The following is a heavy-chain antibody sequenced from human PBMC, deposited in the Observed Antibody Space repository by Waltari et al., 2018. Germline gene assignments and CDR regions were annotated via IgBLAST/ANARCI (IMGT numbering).Heavy chain of an antibody. V-gene: IGHV4-59*01. Sequence: QVQLQESGPGLVKPSETLSLTCTVSGGSISSSYWSWIRQPPGKGLEWIGYIYYSGSTNYNPSLKSRVTISVDTSKNQFSLKLSSVTAADTAVYYCARGYGGNSRFDYWGQGTLVTVSS. J-gene: IGHJ4*02. CDR3: ARGYGGNSRFDY. CDR1: GGSISSSY. D-gene: IGHD2-21*01. CDR2: IYYSGST.